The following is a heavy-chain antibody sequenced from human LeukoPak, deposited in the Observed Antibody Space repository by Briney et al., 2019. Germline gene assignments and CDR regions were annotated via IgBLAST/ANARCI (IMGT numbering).Heavy chain of an antibody. D-gene: IGHD3-10*01. J-gene: IGHJ6*02. CDR1: GYTFTSYG. V-gene: IGHV1-18*01. CDR3: ARDEAVRGAHYYGMDG. CDR2: ISAYNGNT. Sequence: GASVKVSFKASGYTFTSYGISWVRQAPGQGLEWMGGISAYNGNTNYAQKLQGRVTMTTDTSTSTAYMELRSLRSDDTAVYYCARDEAVRGAHYYGMDGWGQGSTVTVSS.